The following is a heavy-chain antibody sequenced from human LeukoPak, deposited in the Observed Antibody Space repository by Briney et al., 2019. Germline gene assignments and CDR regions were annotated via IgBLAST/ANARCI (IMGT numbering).Heavy chain of an antibody. J-gene: IGHJ4*02. CDR2: INPSGGST. V-gene: IGHV1-46*01. CDR3: ARGWELWFGELLQQIDY. Sequence: APVKVSCKASGYTFTSYGISWVRQAPGQGLEWMGIINPSGGSTSYAQKFQGRVTMTRDTSTSTVYMELSSLRSEDTAVYYCARGWELWFGELLQQIDYWGQGTLVTVSS. CDR1: GYTFTSYG. D-gene: IGHD3-10*01.